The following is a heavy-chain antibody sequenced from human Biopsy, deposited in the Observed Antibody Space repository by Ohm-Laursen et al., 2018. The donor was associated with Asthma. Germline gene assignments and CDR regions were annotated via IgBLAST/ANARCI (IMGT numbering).Heavy chain of an antibody. Sequence: TLSLTCIVSYGSITSGGYYWTWIRQHPGKGLEWIGFIYYSGSTYYNPSLKSRITISVDTSKKQFSLKLSSVTAADTAVYYCARLRIRPYYFDYWGRGTLVTVSS. CDR2: IYYSGST. D-gene: IGHD2-15*01. V-gene: IGHV4-31*03. J-gene: IGHJ4*02. CDR3: ARLRIRPYYFDY. CDR1: YGSITSGGYY.